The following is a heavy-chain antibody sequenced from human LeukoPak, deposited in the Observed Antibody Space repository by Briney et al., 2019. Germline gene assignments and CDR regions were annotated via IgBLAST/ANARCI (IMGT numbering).Heavy chain of an antibody. J-gene: IGHJ6*03. Sequence: GASVKVSCKASGFTFTGYYLHWVRQAPGQGLEWMGWSNPNTGGTHYAQKFQGRVTMTRDTSISTAYMELSSLRSDDTAVYYCARVRYYGSGRTHYDYYYYYYMDVWGKGTTVTISS. CDR1: GFTFTGYY. V-gene: IGHV1-2*02. CDR2: SNPNTGGT. CDR3: ARVRYYGSGRTHYDYYYYYYMDV. D-gene: IGHD3-10*01.